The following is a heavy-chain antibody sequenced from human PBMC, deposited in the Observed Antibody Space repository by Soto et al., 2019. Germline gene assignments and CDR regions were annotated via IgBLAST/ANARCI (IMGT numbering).Heavy chain of an antibody. V-gene: IGHV1-46*03. CDR2: IYPSGGST. CDR1: GYTFTSYY. Sequence: ASVKVSCKASGYTFTSYYMHWVRRAPGQGLEWRGIIYPSGGSTSYAQKFQGRVTMTRDTSTSTVYMELSSLRSEDTAVYYCARVALWFGVSYGMDVWGQGTTVTVSS. J-gene: IGHJ6*02. D-gene: IGHD3-10*01. CDR3: ARVALWFGVSYGMDV.